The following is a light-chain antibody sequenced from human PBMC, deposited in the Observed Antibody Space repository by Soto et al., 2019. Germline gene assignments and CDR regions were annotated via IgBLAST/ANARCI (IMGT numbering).Light chain of an antibody. CDR2: GAS. CDR1: QSASIK. V-gene: IGKV3-20*01. CDR3: QQYGSATNT. Sequence: IVMTQSAVTVSVSQEERATLSCRASQSASIKLAWYQKKPGQAPRLLIYGASSRATGIPDRFSGSGSGTDLNLTICSLEPEDVALYHCQQYGSATNTFGQGTRLEIK. J-gene: IGKJ5*01.